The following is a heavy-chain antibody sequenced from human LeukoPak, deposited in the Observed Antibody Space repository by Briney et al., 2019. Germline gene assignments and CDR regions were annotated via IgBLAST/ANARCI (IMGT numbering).Heavy chain of an antibody. J-gene: IGHJ6*03. CDR1: GGSISSYY. V-gene: IGHV4-59*01. D-gene: IGHD3-10*01. CDR3: ARAVGTYYYGSGSYYSIYYYYYMDV. Sequence: NPSETLSLTCTVSGGSISSYYWSWIRQPPGKGLEWIGYIYYSGSTNYNPSLKSRVTISVDTSKNQFSLKLSSVTAADTAVYYCARAVGTYYYGSGSYYSIYYYYYMDVWGKGTTVTVSS. CDR2: IYYSGST.